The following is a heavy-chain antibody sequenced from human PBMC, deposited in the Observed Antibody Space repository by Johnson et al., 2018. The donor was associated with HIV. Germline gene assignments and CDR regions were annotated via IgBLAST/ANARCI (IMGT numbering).Heavy chain of an antibody. J-gene: IGHJ3*02. CDR2: IRHKANSYTT. CDR1: GFTFTDHY. CDR3: ARGGEKGAFDI. D-gene: IGHD7-27*01. Sequence: VQLVESGGGLVLPGGSLRLSCAVSGFTFTDHYMDWVRQAPGKGLEWVGRIRHKANSYTTEYAASVKGRFTILRDDSKNSLYLQMNSLKTEDTAVYYCARGGEKGAFDIWGQGTMVTVSS. V-gene: IGHV3-72*01.